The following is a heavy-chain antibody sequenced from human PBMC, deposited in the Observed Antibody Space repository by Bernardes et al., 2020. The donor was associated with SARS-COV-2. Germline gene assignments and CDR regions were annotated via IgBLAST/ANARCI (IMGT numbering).Heavy chain of an antibody. V-gene: IGHV3-7*01. CDR2: IKQDASDK. D-gene: IGHD2-21*01. CDR3: ARDGDGYFDY. J-gene: IGHJ4*02. CDR1: GFTFSSDW. Sequence: GGSLRLSCAASGFTFSSDWMSWVRKAPGKGLEWVANIKQDASDKYYVDSVKGRFTISRDNAKNSLYLQMNSLRAEDTAVYFCARDGDGYFDYWGQGTLVTVSS.